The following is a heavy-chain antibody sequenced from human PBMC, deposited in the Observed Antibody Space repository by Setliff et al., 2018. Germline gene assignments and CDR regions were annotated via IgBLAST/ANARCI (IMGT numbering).Heavy chain of an antibody. V-gene: IGHV4-4*07. CDR3: ARVPTIRFGELYRNDY. J-gene: IGHJ4*02. Sequence: PSETLSLTCTVSGGSISNYYWSWIRQPAGKGLEWIGRIYYSGSTYYNPSLKSRVTISVDTSKNQFSLKLSSVTAADTAVYYCARVPTIRFGELYRNDYWGQGTLVTVSS. CDR1: GGSISNYY. CDR2: IYYSGST. D-gene: IGHD3-10*01.